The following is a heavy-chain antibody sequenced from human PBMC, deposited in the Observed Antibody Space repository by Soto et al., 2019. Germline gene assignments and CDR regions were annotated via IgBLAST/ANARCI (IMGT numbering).Heavy chain of an antibody. D-gene: IGHD6-6*01. CDR2: ISSNGVGT. V-gene: IGHV3-64*01. Sequence: EVQLAESGGGLAQPGGSLRLSCAASGFTLSGYAMDWVRQAPGKGLEYVSGISSNGVGTYYANSVQGRFTISRDNSKNTVYLQMGSLRPEDMAVYYCARRARPDFDDRDVWGKGTPVTVS. J-gene: IGHJ6*03. CDR3: ARRARPDFDDRDV. CDR1: GFTLSGYA.